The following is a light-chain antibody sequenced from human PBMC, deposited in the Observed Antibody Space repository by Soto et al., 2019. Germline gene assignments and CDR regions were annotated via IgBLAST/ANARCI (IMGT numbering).Light chain of an antibody. CDR2: GAS. CDR3: QQYGSSGLT. V-gene: IGKV3-20*01. CDR1: QSVSSSY. J-gene: IGKJ4*01. Sequence: EIVLTQSPGTLSLSPGERATLSCRASQSVSSSYLAWYQQKPGQAPRLLIYGASSRATGIPDRFSGSGSGTDFILTISRLEPEDFAVYYCQQYGSSGLTFGRGLKVEIK.